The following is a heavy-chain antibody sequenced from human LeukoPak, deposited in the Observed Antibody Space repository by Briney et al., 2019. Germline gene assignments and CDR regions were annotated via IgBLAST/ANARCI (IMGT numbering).Heavy chain of an antibody. V-gene: IGHV4-59*01. Sequence: PSETLSLTCTVSGGSTSSYYGSWIRQPPGKGLEWIGYIYYSGSTNYNPSLKSRVTISVDTSKNQFSLKLSSVTAADTAVYYCASMDSSGWPFDYWGQGTLVTVSS. D-gene: IGHD6-19*01. CDR3: ASMDSSGWPFDY. J-gene: IGHJ4*02. CDR2: IYYSGST. CDR1: GGSTSSYY.